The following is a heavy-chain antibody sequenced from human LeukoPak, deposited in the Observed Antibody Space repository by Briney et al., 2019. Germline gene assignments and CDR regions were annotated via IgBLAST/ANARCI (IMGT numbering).Heavy chain of an antibody. Sequence: SETLSLTCTVSGGSISNYYWTWIRQPPGKGLEWIGYIYYSGSTNYNPSLTSRVTISVDTSKNQFSLKLSSVTAADTAVYYCARGYGWLDYWGQGTLVTVSS. CDR2: IYYSGST. CDR1: GGSISNYY. J-gene: IGHJ4*02. CDR3: ARGYGWLDY. D-gene: IGHD2-8*02. V-gene: IGHV4-59*01.